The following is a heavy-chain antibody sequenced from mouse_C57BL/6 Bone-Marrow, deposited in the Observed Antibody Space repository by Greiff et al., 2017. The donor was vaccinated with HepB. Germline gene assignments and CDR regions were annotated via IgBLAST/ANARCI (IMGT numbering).Heavy chain of an antibody. CDR2: SRNKANDYTT. J-gene: IGHJ4*01. D-gene: IGHD2-14*01. V-gene: IGHV7-1*01. Sequence: EVKVVESGGGLVQSGRSLRLSCATSGFTFSDFYMEWVRQAPGKGLEWIAASRNKANDYTTEYSASVKGRFIVSRDTSQSILYLQMNALRAEDTAIYYCARDARYVDYWGQGTSVTVSS. CDR3: ARDARYVDY. CDR1: GFTFSDFY.